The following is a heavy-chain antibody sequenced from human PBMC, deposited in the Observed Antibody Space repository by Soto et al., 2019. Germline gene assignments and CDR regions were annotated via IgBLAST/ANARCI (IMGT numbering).Heavy chain of an antibody. Sequence: SETLSLTRTVSGGSISSYYWSWIRQPPGKGLEWIGYIYYSGSTNYNPSLESRVTISVDTSKNQFSLKLSSVTAADTAVYYCARRGVGGWFDPWGQGTLVTVSS. V-gene: IGHV4-59*01. CDR3: ARRGVGGWFDP. D-gene: IGHD3-10*01. CDR2: IYYSGST. J-gene: IGHJ5*02. CDR1: GGSISSYY.